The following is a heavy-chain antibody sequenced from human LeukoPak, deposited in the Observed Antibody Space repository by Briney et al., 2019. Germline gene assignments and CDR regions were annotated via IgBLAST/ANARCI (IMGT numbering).Heavy chain of an antibody. J-gene: IGHJ5*02. Sequence: GGSLRLSCAASGFTFSSYSMNWVRQAPGKGLEWVSSISSSSSYIYYADSVKGRFTISRDNAKNSLYLQMNSLRAEDTTVYYCARDRSTPSYYGFDPWGQGTLVTVSS. CDR2: ISSSSSYI. D-gene: IGHD3-22*01. CDR1: GFTFSSYS. CDR3: ARDRSTPSYYGFDP. V-gene: IGHV3-21*01.